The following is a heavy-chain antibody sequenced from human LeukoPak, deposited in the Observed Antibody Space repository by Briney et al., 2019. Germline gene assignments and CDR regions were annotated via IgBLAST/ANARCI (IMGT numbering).Heavy chain of an antibody. J-gene: IGHJ4*02. Sequence: GGSLRLFCAASGFTFSDYYMSWIRQAPGKGLEWVSYISSSGTAIYYADSVKGRFTISRDNAKNSLFLQMNSLRAEDTAVYYCARDRFSSAWYHRGPPDYWGQGTLVTVSS. CDR3: ARDRFSSAWYHRGPPDY. D-gene: IGHD6-19*01. CDR1: GFTFSDYY. V-gene: IGHV3-11*04. CDR2: ISSSGTAI.